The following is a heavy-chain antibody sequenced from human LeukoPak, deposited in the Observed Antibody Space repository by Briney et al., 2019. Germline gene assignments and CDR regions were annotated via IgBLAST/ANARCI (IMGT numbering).Heavy chain of an antibody. CDR2: IYTSGST. V-gene: IGHV4-61*02. CDR1: GGSISSSSYY. D-gene: IGHD6-19*01. CDR3: ARRNGSGWYGGVFDY. Sequence: SETLSLTCTVSGGSISSSSYYWSWIRQPAGKGLEWIGRIYTSGSTNYNPSLKSRVTISVDTSKNQFSLKLSSVTAADTAVYYCARRNGSGWYGGVFDYWGQGTLVTVSS. J-gene: IGHJ4*02.